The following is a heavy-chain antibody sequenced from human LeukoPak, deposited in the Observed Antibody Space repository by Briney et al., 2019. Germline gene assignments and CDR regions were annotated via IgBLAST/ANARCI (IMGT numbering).Heavy chain of an antibody. CDR1: GYTFTSYD. J-gene: IGHJ4*02. D-gene: IGHD4-23*01. CDR2: ISAYTGNT. CDR3: ARTGLSRWSLQTYFDS. Sequence: ASVKVSCKASGYTFTSYDINWVRQAPGQGLEWMGWISAYTGNTNYAQKFQGRVTMTKDTSTSTAYMEMRSLRSDDTAVYFCARTGLSRWSLQTYFDSWGQGTLVIVSS. V-gene: IGHV1-18*01.